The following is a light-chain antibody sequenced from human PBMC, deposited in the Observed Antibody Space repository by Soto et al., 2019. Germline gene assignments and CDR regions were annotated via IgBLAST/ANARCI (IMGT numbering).Light chain of an antibody. J-gene: IGKJ1*01. CDR1: QSISSW. CDR3: QQDENYWT. V-gene: IGKV1-5*01. Sequence: DIQMTQSPSTLSATAGDRVTITCRASQSISSWLAWYQQKPGKAPKLLIYDASNLESGVPSRFSGSGSGTEFTLTISHLQPDDFATYYCQQDENYWTFGQGTKVEIK. CDR2: DAS.